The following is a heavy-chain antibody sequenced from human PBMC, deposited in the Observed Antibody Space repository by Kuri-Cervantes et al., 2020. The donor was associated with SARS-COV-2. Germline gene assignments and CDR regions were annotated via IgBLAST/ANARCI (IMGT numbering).Heavy chain of an antibody. J-gene: IGHJ4*02. D-gene: IGHD4-17*01. Sequence: SQTLSLTCDVSGGSISSGNWWNWIRQPPGKGLEWIGEIYHSGTTNYNPSLESRVTISVDTSKNQFSLKLSSVTAADTAVYYCANYGDSLYFDYWGQGTLVTVSS. CDR3: ANYGDSLYFDY. CDR1: GGSISSGNW. V-gene: IGHV4-4*02. CDR2: IYHSGTT.